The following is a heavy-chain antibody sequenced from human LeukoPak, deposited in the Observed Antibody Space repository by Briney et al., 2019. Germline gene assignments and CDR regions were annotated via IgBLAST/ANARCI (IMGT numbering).Heavy chain of an antibody. CDR2: ISYDGSNK. J-gene: IGHJ3*02. D-gene: IGHD2-15*01. CDR1: GFTFSSYG. V-gene: IGHV3-30*18. CDR3: AKDPHFNYCSGGSCTDAFDI. Sequence: PGGSLRLSCAASGFTFSSYGMHWVRQAPGKGLEWVAVISYDGSNKYYADSVKGRFTISRDNSKNTLYLQMNSLRAEDTAVYYCAKDPHFNYCSGGSCTDAFDIWGQGTMVTVSS.